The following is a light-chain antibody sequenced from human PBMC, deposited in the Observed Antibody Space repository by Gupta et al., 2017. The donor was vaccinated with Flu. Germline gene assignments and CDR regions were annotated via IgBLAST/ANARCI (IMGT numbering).Light chain of an antibody. CDR3: RLHLGGGISR. CDR1: SGSVSSANY. Sequence: QTVVTQEPSASVSPGGTVTLTCGLASGSVSSANYRSWYQQTPGQPPRTLIYSTNIRASEVPDRFSGSTLGNKIALTITGAQAEDEADYYGRLHLGGGISRFGGGTKLTVL. CDR2: STN. V-gene: IGLV8-61*01. J-gene: IGLJ2*01.